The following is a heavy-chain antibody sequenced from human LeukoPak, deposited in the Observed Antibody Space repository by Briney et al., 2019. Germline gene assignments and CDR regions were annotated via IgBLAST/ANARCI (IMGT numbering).Heavy chain of an antibody. Sequence: PGRSLRLSSAASGFSFSSYGMYWVRQAPGKGLEWVALIYNDGGLPNYLDSVRGRFTISRDNSKNTLYLQMDSLRVEDTAVYYCAQGHYVGNSEFLDNWGQGSLVIVSS. V-gene: IGHV3-33*07. D-gene: IGHD4-23*01. CDR1: GFSFSSYG. J-gene: IGHJ4*02. CDR3: AQGHYVGNSEFLDN. CDR2: IYNDGGLP.